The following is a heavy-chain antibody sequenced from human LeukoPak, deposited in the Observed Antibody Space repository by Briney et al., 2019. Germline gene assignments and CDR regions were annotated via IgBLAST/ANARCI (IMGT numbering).Heavy chain of an antibody. CDR2: ISAYNGNT. CDR1: GYTFTSYG. J-gene: IGHJ5*02. Sequence: GASVKVSCKASGYTFTSYGIIWVRQAPGQGLEWMGWISAYNGNTNYAQKLQGRVTMTTDTSTSTAYMELRSLRYDDTAVYYCARKTAMVRFDPWGQGTLVTVSS. CDR3: ARKTAMVRFDP. V-gene: IGHV1-18*01. D-gene: IGHD5-18*01.